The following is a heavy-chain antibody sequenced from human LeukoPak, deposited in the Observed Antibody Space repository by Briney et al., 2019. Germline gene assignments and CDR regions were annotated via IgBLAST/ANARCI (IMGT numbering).Heavy chain of an antibody. V-gene: IGHV3-7*01. CDR3: ARGRLGDY. Sequence: GGSLRLSCAASGFIFSDHYMDWVRQAPGKGLEWVANIKQDGSEKYYVDSVKGRFTISRDNAKNSLYLQMNSLRAEDTAVYYCARGRLGDYWGQGTLVTVSS. J-gene: IGHJ4*02. CDR2: IKQDGSEK. CDR1: GFIFSDHY.